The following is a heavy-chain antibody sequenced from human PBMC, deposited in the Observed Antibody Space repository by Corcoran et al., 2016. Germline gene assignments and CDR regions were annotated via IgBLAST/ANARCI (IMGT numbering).Heavy chain of an antibody. D-gene: IGHD5-12*01. CDR3: ARAVYSAYGLGY. V-gene: IGHV5-51*01. J-gene: IGHJ4*02. Sequence: EVQLEQSGAEVKKPGESLKISWKVSGYSFTTSLIGWVRQMPGKCLEWVGIIFPSDSDTKYSPSFQGQVTISADKSISTTYLQWRRLRDSDTAMYYCARAVYSAYGLGYWGQGTLVSVSS. CDR1: GYSFTTSL. CDR2: IFPSDSDT.